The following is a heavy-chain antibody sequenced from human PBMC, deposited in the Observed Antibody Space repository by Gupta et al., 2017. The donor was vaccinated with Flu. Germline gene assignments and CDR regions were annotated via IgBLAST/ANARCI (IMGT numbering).Heavy chain of an antibody. V-gene: IGHV3-21*01. Sequence: EVQLVESGGGVVMPGGSLRVSCAASGFTFRTYSMTWVRQAPGKGLEWVSSISSSCNYIYYADSVKGRFTVSSDNAKNSLYLQMGSLRAEDTAVYHCERSFAFDRSAYYDYWGQGTLVTVSS. J-gene: IGHJ4*02. D-gene: IGHD3-22*01. CDR2: ISSSCNYI. CDR1: GFTFRTYS. CDR3: ERSFAFDRSAYYDY.